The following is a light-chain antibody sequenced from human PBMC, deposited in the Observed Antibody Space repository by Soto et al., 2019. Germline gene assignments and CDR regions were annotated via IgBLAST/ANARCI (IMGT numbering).Light chain of an antibody. CDR2: EVS. CDR3: SSFTSTSTLV. J-gene: IGLJ2*01. V-gene: IGLV2-18*02. Sequence: QSALTQPPSVSGSPGQSVTISCTGTSSDVGSYNRVSWYQQPPGTAPKLMIYEVSNRPSGVPDRFSGSKSGNTASLTISGIQAEDEADYYCSSFTSTSTLVFGGGTKLTVL. CDR1: SSDVGSYNR.